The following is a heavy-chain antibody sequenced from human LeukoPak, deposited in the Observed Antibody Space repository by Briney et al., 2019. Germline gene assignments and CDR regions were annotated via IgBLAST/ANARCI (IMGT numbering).Heavy chain of an antibody. CDR2: IYYSGST. V-gene: IGHV4-31*03. D-gene: IGHD3-10*01. Sequence: SQTLSLTCTVSGGSISSGGYYWSWIRQHPGKGLEWIGYIYYSGSTYYNPSLKSRVTISVDTSKNQFSLKLSSVTAADTAVYYCARVGMMVRAWYFDLWGRGTLVTVSS. CDR3: ARVGMMVRAWYFDL. J-gene: IGHJ2*01. CDR1: GGSISSGGYY.